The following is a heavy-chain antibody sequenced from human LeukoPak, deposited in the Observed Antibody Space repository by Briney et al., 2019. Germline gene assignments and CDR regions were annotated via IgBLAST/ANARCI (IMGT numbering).Heavy chain of an antibody. CDR1: GYTFTGYY. Sequence: ASVKVSCKASGYTFTGYYMHWVRQAPGQGLEWMGRINPNSGGTNYAQKFQGRVTMTRDTSISTAYMELSRLRSDDTAVYYRARDLYYGDEPGDWFDPWGQGTLVTVSS. CDR3: ARDLYYGDEPGDWFDP. J-gene: IGHJ5*02. CDR2: INPNSGGT. D-gene: IGHD4-17*01. V-gene: IGHV1-2*06.